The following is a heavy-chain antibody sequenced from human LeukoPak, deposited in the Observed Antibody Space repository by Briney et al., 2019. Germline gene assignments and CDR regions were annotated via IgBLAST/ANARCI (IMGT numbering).Heavy chain of an antibody. CDR1: GYTLTELS. Sequence: ASVKVSCKVSGYTLTELSMHWVRQAPGKGLEWMGGFDPEDGETIYAQKFQGRVTMTRDTSTSTVYMELSSLRSEDTAVYYCARLGGGAARPKDFDYWGQGTLVTVSS. CDR2: FDPEDGET. V-gene: IGHV1-24*01. J-gene: IGHJ4*02. D-gene: IGHD6-6*01. CDR3: ARLGGGAARPKDFDY.